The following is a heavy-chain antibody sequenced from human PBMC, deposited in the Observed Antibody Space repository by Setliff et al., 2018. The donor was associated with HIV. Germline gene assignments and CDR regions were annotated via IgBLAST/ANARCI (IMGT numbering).Heavy chain of an antibody. V-gene: IGHV1-46*01. Sequence: ASVKVSCKASGYIFSGYYLHWVRQAPGQGLEWMGMINPSGASTIYAQKFQDRLTMTTDTSTTTASMELRSLRSDDTAVYYCVRGHCNSDKCWYTWFDPWGQGTLVTVSS. CDR3: VRGHCNSDKCWYTWFDP. D-gene: IGHD2-2*01. CDR2: INPSGAST. J-gene: IGHJ5*02. CDR1: GYIFSGYY.